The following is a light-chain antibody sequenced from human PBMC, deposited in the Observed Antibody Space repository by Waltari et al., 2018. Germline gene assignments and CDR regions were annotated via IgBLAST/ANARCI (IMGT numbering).Light chain of an antibody. V-gene: IGKV2-30*02. Sequence: DVVMTQSPLSLPVTLGQPASISCRSSQSLVHSDGNTYLNWFQQRPGQSPRRLIYKVSNRDSGVPDRFSGSGSGTDFTLKISRVEAEDVGVYYCMQGTHWLYMYTFGQGTKLEIK. CDR2: KVS. CDR3: MQGTHWLYMYT. J-gene: IGKJ2*01. CDR1: QSLVHSDGNTY.